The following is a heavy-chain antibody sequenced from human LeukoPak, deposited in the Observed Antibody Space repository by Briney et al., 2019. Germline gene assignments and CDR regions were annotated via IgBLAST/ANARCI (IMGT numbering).Heavy chain of an antibody. CDR1: GFTFSSYA. J-gene: IGHJ6*03. Sequence: GGSLRLSCAASGFTFSSYAIHWVRQAPGKGLEWVAVISFDGTDAFYADSVKGRFTISRDNSKNTLYLQMNSLRAEDTAVYYCAREGSDWNYYYYMDVWGKGTTVTISS. CDR2: ISFDGTDA. CDR3: AREGSDWNYYYYMDV. D-gene: IGHD6-19*01. V-gene: IGHV3-30*04.